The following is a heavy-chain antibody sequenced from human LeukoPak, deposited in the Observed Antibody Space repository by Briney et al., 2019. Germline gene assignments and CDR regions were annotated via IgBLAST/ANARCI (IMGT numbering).Heavy chain of an antibody. J-gene: IGHJ6*04. D-gene: IGHD2-2*01. CDR1: GGTFSSYA. V-gene: IGHV1-69*01. CDR3: ARARPDIVVVPAANYYYYGMDV. CDR2: IIPIFGTA. Sequence: ASVKVSCKASGGTFSSYAISWVRQAPGQGLEWMGGIIPIFGTANYAQKFQGRVTITADESTSTAYMELSSLRSEDTAVYYCARARPDIVVVPAANYYYYGMDVWGKGTTVTVSS.